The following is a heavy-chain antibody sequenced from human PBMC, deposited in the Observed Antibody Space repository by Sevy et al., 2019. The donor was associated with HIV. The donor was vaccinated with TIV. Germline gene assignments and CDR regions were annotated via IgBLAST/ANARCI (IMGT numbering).Heavy chain of an antibody. D-gene: IGHD2-8*01. CDR1: GFAFDTYA. J-gene: IGHJ3*02. CDR3: AKEATIVVMVADASDM. CDR2: ISTNGNIT. Sequence: GGSLRLSCTASGFAFDTYAMYWVRQAPGKGLEWVSSISTNGNITYYADSVKGRFIVSRDSSKNTVYLQMHSLRVDDTAVYYCAKEATIVVMVADASDMWGQGTTVTVSS. V-gene: IGHV3-23*01.